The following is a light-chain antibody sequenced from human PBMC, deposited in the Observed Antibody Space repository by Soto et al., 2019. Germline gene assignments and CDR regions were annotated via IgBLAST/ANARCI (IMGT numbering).Light chain of an antibody. CDR1: QSVTYNY. Sequence: EIVLTQSPGTLSLSPGERATLSCRASQSVTYNYLAWYQQKSGQAPRLLISCASTRATGIPDRFSGSGSGTDVTLTVSRLEPEDFAVYYCQQYGSSPPYTVGQGTKLEIK. J-gene: IGKJ2*01. V-gene: IGKV3-20*01. CDR3: QQYGSSPPYT. CDR2: CAS.